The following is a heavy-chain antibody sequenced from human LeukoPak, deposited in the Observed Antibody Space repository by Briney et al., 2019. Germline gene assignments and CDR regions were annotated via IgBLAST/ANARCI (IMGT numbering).Heavy chain of an antibody. D-gene: IGHD4-17*01. CDR1: GGSISSHY. J-gene: IGHJ4*02. CDR3: ARVAYTVTDYFDC. Sequence: SETLSLTCTVSGGSISSHYWSWIRQPAGKGLGWIGRIYSSGSTMYNPSLKSRVTMSVDTSKNQFSLKLSSVTAADTAVYYCARVAYTVTDYFDCWGQGTLVTVSS. CDR2: IYSSGST. V-gene: IGHV4-4*07.